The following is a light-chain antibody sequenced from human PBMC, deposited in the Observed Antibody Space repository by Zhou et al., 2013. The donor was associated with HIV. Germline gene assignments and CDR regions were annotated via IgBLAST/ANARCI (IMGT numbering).Light chain of an antibody. V-gene: IGKV1-NL1*01. CDR1: QDISDS. CDR3: QHYYSAPPLT. Sequence: DIQMTQSPPSLSASVGHRVTITCRASQDISDSLAWYQHKPGTAPKLLLYATSRRETGVPSRFTGSGSGTDFTLTIISLQPEDSATYYCQHYYSAPPLTFGQGTKLEIK. J-gene: IGKJ2*01. CDR2: ATS.